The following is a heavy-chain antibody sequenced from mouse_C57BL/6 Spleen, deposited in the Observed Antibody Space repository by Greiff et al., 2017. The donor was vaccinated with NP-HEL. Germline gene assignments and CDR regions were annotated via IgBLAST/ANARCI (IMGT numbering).Heavy chain of an antibody. CDR1: GFSLTSYG. CDR2: IWSGGST. D-gene: IGHD2-3*01. J-gene: IGHJ4*01. Sequence: VQLQQSGPGLVQPSQSLSITCTVSGFSLTSYGVHWVRQSPGKGLAWLGVIWSGGSTDYNAAFISRLSISKDNSKSQVFFKMNSLQADDTAIYYCARMGGYYDRGAMDYWGQGTSVTVSS. V-gene: IGHV2-2*01. CDR3: ARMGGYYDRGAMDY.